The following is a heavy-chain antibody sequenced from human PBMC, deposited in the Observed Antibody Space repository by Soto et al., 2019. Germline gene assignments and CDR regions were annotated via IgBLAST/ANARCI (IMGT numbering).Heavy chain of an antibody. Sequence: LRLSCAASGFTFSSYGMHWVRQAPGKGLEWVAVISYDGSNKYYADSVKGRFTISRDNSKNTLYLQMNSLRAEDTAVYYCAKASTVEEGGAFDIWGQGTMVTVSS. V-gene: IGHV3-30*18. CDR2: ISYDGSNK. D-gene: IGHD4-17*01. J-gene: IGHJ3*02. CDR1: GFTFSSYG. CDR3: AKASTVEEGGAFDI.